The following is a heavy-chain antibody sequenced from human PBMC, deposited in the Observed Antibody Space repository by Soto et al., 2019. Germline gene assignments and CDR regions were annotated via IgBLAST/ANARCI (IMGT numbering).Heavy chain of an antibody. J-gene: IGHJ6*02. CDR3: AREVRVSGYYRSRPRLGMDV. V-gene: IGHV1-69*01. CDR1: GGTFSSYT. CDR2: IIPIFATA. Sequence: QVQLVQSGAEVKKPGSSVKVSCKASGGTFSSYTFNWVRQAPGQGLEWMGGIIPIFATANYAQKFQGRVTITADESTSTAYMDLSSLSSEDTAIYYCAREVRVSGYYRSRPRLGMDVWGQGTTVTVSS. D-gene: IGHD3-3*01.